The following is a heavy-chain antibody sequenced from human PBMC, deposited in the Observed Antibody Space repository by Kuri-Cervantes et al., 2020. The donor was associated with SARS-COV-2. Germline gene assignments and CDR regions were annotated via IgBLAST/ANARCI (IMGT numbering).Heavy chain of an antibody. J-gene: IGHJ4*02. CDR2: IYYSGST. D-gene: IGHD4-23*01. Sequence: SQTLSLTCAVYGGSFSGYYWSWIRQPPGKGLEWIGYIYYSGSTYYNPSLKSRVTISVDTSKNQFSLKLSSVTAADTAVYYCARDLGGSNYGGGDYWGQGTLVTVSS. CDR1: GGSFSGYY. V-gene: IGHV4-34*09. CDR3: ARDLGGSNYGGGDY.